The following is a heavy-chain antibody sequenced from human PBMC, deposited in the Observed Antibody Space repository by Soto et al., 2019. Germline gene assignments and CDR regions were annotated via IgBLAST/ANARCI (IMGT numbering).Heavy chain of an antibody. J-gene: IGHJ4*02. Sequence: SETLSLTCTVSGGSVSSSSYYWGWIRQPPGKGLEWIGSIYYSGSTYYNPSLKSRVTISVDTSKNQFSLKLSSVTAADTAVYYCARHQESYDYVWGSYRYAPGYFDYWGQGTLVTVSS. V-gene: IGHV4-39*01. CDR3: ARHQESYDYVWGSYRYAPGYFDY. CDR2: IYYSGST. CDR1: GGSVSSSSYY. D-gene: IGHD3-16*02.